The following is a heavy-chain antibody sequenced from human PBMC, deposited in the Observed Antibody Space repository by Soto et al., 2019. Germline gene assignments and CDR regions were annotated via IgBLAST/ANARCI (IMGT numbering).Heavy chain of an antibody. J-gene: IGHJ6*02. CDR3: ARLGFDYDFLSGYYNVHHYYGIDV. V-gene: IGHV5-51*01. CDR2: VYPGDSDT. Sequence: GESLKISCKTSGYNFSCHWIGWVRQMPGKALEWMGIVYPGDSDTRYSPSFQGQVTISADKSINTVYSQWSSLKASDTATYYCARLGFDYDFLSGYYNVHHYYGIDVWGQGTTVTVSS. CDR1: GYNFSCHW. D-gene: IGHD3-3*01.